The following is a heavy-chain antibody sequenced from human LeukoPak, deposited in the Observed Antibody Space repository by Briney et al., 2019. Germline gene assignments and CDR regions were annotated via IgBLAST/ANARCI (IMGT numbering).Heavy chain of an antibody. V-gene: IGHV1-2*02. D-gene: IGHD3-22*01. Sequence: GASVKVSCKASGYTFTGYYMHWVRQAPGQGLEWMGWINPNSGGTNYAQKFQGRVTMTRDTSISTAYMELSRLRSDDTAVYYCARVPDSSGYYNWFDPWGQGTLVTVSS. CDR3: ARVPDSSGYYNWFDP. J-gene: IGHJ5*02. CDR2: INPNSGGT. CDR1: GYTFTGYY.